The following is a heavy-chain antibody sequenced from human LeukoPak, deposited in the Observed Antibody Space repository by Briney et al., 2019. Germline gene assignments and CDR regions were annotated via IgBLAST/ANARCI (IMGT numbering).Heavy chain of an antibody. CDR3: AVVEGQPNYYYYMDV. CDR1: GGSINNYY. V-gene: IGHV4-4*07. Sequence: PSETLSLTCTVSGGSINNYYWSWIRQPAGKGLEWIGRIYTRGSTNYNPSLKSRVTMSVDTSKNQFSLNLSSVTAADTAVYFCAVVEGQPNYYYYMDVWGKGTTVTVSS. J-gene: IGHJ6*03. CDR2: IYTRGST. D-gene: IGHD6-13*01.